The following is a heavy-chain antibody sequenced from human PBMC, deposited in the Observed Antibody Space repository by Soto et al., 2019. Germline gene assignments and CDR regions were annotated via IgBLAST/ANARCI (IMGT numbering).Heavy chain of an antibody. CDR1: GYSFTSYW. CDR2: IDPSDSYT. CDR3: AGLAGIAAAPDY. V-gene: IGHV5-10-1*01. J-gene: IGHJ4*02. D-gene: IGHD6-13*01. Sequence: PGESLKISCKGSGYSFTSYWISWVRQMPGKGLEWMGRIDPSDSYTNYSPSFQGHVTISADKSISTAYLQWSSLKASDTAMYYCAGLAGIAAAPDYWGQGTLVTVSS.